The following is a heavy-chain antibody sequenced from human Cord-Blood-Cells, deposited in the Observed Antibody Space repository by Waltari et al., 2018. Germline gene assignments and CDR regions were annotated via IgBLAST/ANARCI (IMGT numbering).Heavy chain of an antibody. CDR1: GYTFTGYY. D-gene: IGHD2-2*01. Sequence: QVQLVQSGAEVTKPGASVKVSCKASGYTFTGYYMHWVRQAPGQGLEWMGWINPNSGGTNYAQKFQGWVTMTRDTSLRTAYMELSRLRADDTAVYYCARSGGIYCSSTSCYWFDPWGQGTLVTVSS. J-gene: IGHJ5*02. CDR2: INPNSGGT. CDR3: ARSGGIYCSSTSCYWFDP. V-gene: IGHV1-2*04.